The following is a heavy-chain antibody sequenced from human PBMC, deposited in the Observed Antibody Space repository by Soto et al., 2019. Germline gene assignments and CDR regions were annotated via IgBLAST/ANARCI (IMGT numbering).Heavy chain of an antibody. CDR3: ATRITVFGLLIPPFDP. D-gene: IGHD3-3*01. V-gene: IGHV4-34*01. Sequence: SLTYGVYRGSVNDYYLSWIRQPPGKGLEWIGELNHTGGTHYNPSLKSRVTMSVDTSKNQFSLRLSSVTAADTAIYYCATRITVFGLLIPPFDPWGQGTQVTVSS. J-gene: IGHJ5*02. CDR1: RGSVNDYY. CDR2: LNHTGGT.